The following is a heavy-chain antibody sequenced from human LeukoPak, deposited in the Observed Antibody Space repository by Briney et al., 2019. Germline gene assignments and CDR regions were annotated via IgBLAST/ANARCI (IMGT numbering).Heavy chain of an antibody. CDR3: ASVGAGNWFDP. CDR1: GGSISSYY. Sequence: SETLSLTCTVSGGSISSYYWSWIRQPPEKGLEWIGYIYYSGSTNYNPSLKSRVTISVDTSKNQFSLKLSSVTAADTAVYYCASVGAGNWFDPWGQGTLVTVSS. D-gene: IGHD1-26*01. V-gene: IGHV4-59*01. CDR2: IYYSGST. J-gene: IGHJ5*02.